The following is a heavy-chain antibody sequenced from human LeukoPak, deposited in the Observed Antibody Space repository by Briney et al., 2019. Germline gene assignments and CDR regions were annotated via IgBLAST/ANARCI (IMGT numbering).Heavy chain of an antibody. CDR3: ARGEYSDAFYI. Sequence: PSETLSLTCAVSGGSISSGGYSWRWIRQPPGKGLEWIGYIYHSGSTYYNPSLKSRVTISVDRSKNQFSLKLSSVTAADTAVYYCARGEYSDAFYIWGQGTMVTVSS. D-gene: IGHD6-6*01. J-gene: IGHJ3*02. CDR1: GGSISSGGYS. CDR2: IYHSGST. V-gene: IGHV4-30-2*01.